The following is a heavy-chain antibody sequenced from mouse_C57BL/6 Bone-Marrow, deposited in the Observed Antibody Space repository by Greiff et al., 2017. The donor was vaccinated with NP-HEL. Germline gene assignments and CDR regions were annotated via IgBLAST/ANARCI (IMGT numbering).Heavy chain of an antibody. V-gene: IGHV3-8*01. J-gene: IGHJ1*03. CDR3: ARRGSHYGSSYWYFDV. D-gene: IGHD1-1*01. Sequence: EVQRVESGPGLAKPSQTLSLTCSVTGYSITSDYWNWIRKFPGNKLEYMGYISYSGSTYYNPSLKSRISITRDTSKNQYYLQLNSVTTEDTATYYCARRGSHYGSSYWYFDVWGTGTTVTVSS. CDR2: ISYSGST. CDR1: GYSITSDY.